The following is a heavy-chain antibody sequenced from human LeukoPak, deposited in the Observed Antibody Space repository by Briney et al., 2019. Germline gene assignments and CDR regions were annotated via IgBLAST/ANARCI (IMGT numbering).Heavy chain of an antibody. Sequence: ASVKVSCKASGYTFTGYYMHWVRQAPGQGLEWMGWINPNSGGTNYAQKFQGRVTMTRYTSISTAYMEPSSLRSEDTAVYYCARVGCSSTSCYWVGIAFDIWGQGTMVTVSS. D-gene: IGHD2-2*01. CDR3: ARVGCSSTSCYWVGIAFDI. V-gene: IGHV1-2*02. CDR1: GYTFTGYY. J-gene: IGHJ3*02. CDR2: INPNSGGT.